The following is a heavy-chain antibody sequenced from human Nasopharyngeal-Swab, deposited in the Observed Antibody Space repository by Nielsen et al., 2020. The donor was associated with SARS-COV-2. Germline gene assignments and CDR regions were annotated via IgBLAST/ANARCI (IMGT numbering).Heavy chain of an antibody. Sequence: GGSLRLSCAAFGFTLSSYAMHWVRQAPGKGLEWVEVISHDETNKDYADSVRGRFSVSRDNSKNTVYLQMSSLRSEDTAIYYCVRDSRKYCRNIDCYMGNWFDPWCHGTLVTVSS. D-gene: IGHD2-21*02. V-gene: IGHV3-30-3*01. J-gene: IGHJ5*02. CDR2: ISHDETNK. CDR3: VRDSRKYCRNIDCYMGNWFDP. CDR1: GFTLSSYA.